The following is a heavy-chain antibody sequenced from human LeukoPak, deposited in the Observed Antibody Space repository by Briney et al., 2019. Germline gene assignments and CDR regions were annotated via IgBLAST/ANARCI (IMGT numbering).Heavy chain of an antibody. J-gene: IGHJ4*02. Sequence: SETLSLTCTVSGYSISSGYYWGWIRQPPGKGLEWIGSIYHSGSTYYNPSLKSRVTISVDTSKNQFSLKLCSVTAADTAVYYCARVSRELRHYFDYWGQGTLVTVSS. CDR2: IYHSGST. D-gene: IGHD1-26*01. CDR1: GYSISSGYY. CDR3: ARVSRELRHYFDY. V-gene: IGHV4-38-2*02.